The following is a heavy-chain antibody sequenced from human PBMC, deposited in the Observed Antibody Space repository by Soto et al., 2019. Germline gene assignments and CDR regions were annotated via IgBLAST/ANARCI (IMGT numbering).Heavy chain of an antibody. J-gene: IGHJ4*02. CDR3: AHRVLRTVFGLVTTTAIYFDF. CDR2: IYWDDEK. D-gene: IGHD3-3*01. CDR1: GFSLTTSGVG. Sequence: QITLNESGPTQVKPRQTLTLTCTFSGFSLTTSGVGVGWIRQSPGKAPEWLALIYWDDEKRYSPSRKSRLTTTKDTSKNQVVVTMADLDPADTATYYCAHRVLRTVFGLVTTTAIYFDFWGQGTPVAVSS. V-gene: IGHV2-5*02.